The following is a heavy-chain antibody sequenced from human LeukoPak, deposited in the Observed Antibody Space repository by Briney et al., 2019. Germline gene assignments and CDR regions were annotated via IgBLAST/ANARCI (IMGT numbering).Heavy chain of an antibody. J-gene: IGHJ3*02. V-gene: IGHV1-8*01. CDR1: GYTFTSYD. CDR3: ARHMEWELLAFDI. D-gene: IGHD1-26*01. Sequence: ASVKVSCKASGYTFTSYDINWVRQATGQGLEWMGWMNPNSGNTGYAQKFQGRVTMTRNTSISTAYMELSSLRSEDTAVYYCARHMEWELLAFDIWGQGTMVTVSS. CDR2: MNPNSGNT.